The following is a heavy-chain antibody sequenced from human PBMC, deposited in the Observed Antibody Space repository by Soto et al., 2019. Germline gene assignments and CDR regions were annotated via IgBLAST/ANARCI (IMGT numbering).Heavy chain of an antibody. J-gene: IGHJ4*02. CDR2: IYHSGST. D-gene: IGHD3-16*01. V-gene: IGHV4-30-2*01. CDR3: ARGPRFH. Sequence: PSETLSLTCTVSGGSISSGGYSWSWIRQPPGKGLEWIGYIYHSGSTYYNQSLKSRLTISVTRSKNQFSLKLISVTAADTAVYYCARGPRFHWGEGTLVTVSS. CDR1: GGSISSGGYS.